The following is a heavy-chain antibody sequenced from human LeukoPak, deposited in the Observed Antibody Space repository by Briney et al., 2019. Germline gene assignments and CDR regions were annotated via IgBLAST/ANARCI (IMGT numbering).Heavy chain of an antibody. CDR2: ISYDGGYT. V-gene: IGHV3-30*18. J-gene: IGHJ4*02. D-gene: IGHD3-9*01. CDR3: AKAAILTRTYYFDY. CDR1: GFTFSSYG. Sequence: GGSLRLSCAASGFTFSSYGIHWVRQAPGKGPEWVAVISYDGGYTYYADSVKGRFTISRDNSKNTLYLQMNSLRAEDTAVYYCAKAAILTRTYYFDYWGQGTLVTVSS.